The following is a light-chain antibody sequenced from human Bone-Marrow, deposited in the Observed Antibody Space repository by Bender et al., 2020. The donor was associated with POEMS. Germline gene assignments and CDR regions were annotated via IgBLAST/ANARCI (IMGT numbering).Light chain of an antibody. CDR1: NIGSKR. Sequence: SYVLTQPPSVSVAPGKTARITCGGNNIGSKRIHWYQQKAGQAPVLVISDDSDRPSGIPERFSGSNSGNTATLTINRVEAGDEADYCCQVWDSSSDHVVFGGGTKLTVL. CDR2: DDS. V-gene: IGLV3-21*04. J-gene: IGLJ3*02. CDR3: QVWDSSSDHVV.